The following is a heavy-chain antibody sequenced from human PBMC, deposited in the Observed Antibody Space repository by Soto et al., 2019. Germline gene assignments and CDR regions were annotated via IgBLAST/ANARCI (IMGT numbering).Heavy chain of an antibody. CDR1: GFTFSSYD. CDR2: IGTAGDT. V-gene: IGHV3-13*04. CDR3: ARVHKDDQSVAGGDYGMDV. D-gene: IGHD6-19*01. J-gene: IGHJ6*02. Sequence: PGGSLRLSCAASGFTFSSYDMHWVRQATGKGLEWVSAIGTAGDTYYPGSVKGRFTISRENAKNSLYLQMNSLRAGDTAVYYCARVHKDDQSVAGGDYGMDVWGQGTTVTVSS.